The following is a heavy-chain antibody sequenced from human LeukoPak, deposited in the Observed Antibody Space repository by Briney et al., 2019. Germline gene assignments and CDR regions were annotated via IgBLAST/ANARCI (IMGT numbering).Heavy chain of an antibody. CDR3: AAIKYCSSTNCFDY. CDR1: GGSFSGYY. V-gene: IGHV4-34*01. J-gene: IGHJ4*02. D-gene: IGHD2-2*01. CDR2: INHSGST. Sequence: KPSETLSLTCAVYGGSFSGYYWSWIRQPPGKGLEWIGEINHSGSTNYNTSLKSRVTISVDTSKNQFSLKLSSVTAADTAVYYCAAIKYCSSTNCFDYWGQGTLVTVSS.